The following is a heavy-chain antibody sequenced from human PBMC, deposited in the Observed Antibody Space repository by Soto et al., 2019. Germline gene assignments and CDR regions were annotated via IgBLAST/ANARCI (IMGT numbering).Heavy chain of an antibody. CDR1: VYPLTNFG. CDR2: ISAYNGNT. V-gene: IGHV1-18*01. J-gene: IGHJ4*02. CDR3: AADPGYYYDSSGYYSPLH. D-gene: IGHD3-22*01. Sequence: GASVTVSCKSSVYPLTNFGISWVRQAPGQGLEWMGWISAYNGNTNYAQNFQGRVTITTDTSTSTAYMELRSLRSEDTAVYYCAADPGYYYDSSGYYSPLHWGQGTLVTVSS.